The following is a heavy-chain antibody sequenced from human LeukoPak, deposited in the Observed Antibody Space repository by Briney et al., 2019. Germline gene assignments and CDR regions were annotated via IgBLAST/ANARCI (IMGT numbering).Heavy chain of an antibody. CDR2: ISWNSGSI. V-gene: IGHV3-9*01. Sequence: GRSLRLSCAASGFTFDDYAMHWVRQAPGKGLEWVSGISWNSGSIGYADSVKGRFTISRDNAKNSLYLQMNSLRAEDTALYYCAKGDYYGSGSYILFDYWGQGTLVTVSS. J-gene: IGHJ4*02. D-gene: IGHD3-10*01. CDR1: GFTFDDYA. CDR3: AKGDYYGSGSYILFDY.